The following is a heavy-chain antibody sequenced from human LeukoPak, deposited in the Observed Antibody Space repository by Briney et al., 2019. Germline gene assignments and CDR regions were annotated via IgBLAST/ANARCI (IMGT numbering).Heavy chain of an antibody. CDR2: IYTSGST. CDR1: GGSISSGSYY. J-gene: IGHJ4*02. CDR3: ARDGDSSGYFSY. V-gene: IGHV4-61*02. Sequence: SQTLSLTCTVSGGSISSGSYYWSWIRQPAGKGLEWIGRIYTSGSTNYNPSLKSRVTISVDTSKNQFSLKLSSVTAADTAAYYCARDGDSSGYFSYWGQGTLVTVSS. D-gene: IGHD3-22*01.